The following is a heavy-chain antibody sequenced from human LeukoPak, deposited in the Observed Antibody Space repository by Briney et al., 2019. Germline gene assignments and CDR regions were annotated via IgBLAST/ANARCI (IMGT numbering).Heavy chain of an antibody. Sequence: SETLSLTCTVSGGSISSYYWGWIRQPPGKGLEWIGSIYYSGNTYYNPSLKSRVTISVDTSKNHFSLKLSSVTAADTAVYYCARGQWLPVFDFWGQGTLVTVSS. J-gene: IGHJ4*02. CDR2: IYYSGNT. CDR3: ARGQWLPVFDF. CDR1: GGSISSYY. V-gene: IGHV4-39*07. D-gene: IGHD3-22*01.